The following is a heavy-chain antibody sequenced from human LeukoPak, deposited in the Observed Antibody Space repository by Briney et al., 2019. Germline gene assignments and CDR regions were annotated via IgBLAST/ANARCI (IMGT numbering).Heavy chain of an antibody. CDR3: AKLPYDYVWGSYRLDY. Sequence: QSGGSLRLSCAASGFTFSSYSMNWVRQAPGKGLEWVSYIRSSSNIIYYADSVKGRFTISRDDSKNTLYLQMNSLRAEDTAVYYCAKLPYDYVWGSYRLDYWGQGTLVTVSS. CDR2: IRSSSNII. J-gene: IGHJ4*02. D-gene: IGHD3-16*02. CDR1: GFTFSSYS. V-gene: IGHV3-48*01.